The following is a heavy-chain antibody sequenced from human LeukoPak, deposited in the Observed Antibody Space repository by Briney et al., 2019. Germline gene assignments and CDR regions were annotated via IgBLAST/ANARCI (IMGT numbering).Heavy chain of an antibody. D-gene: IGHD2-15*01. CDR3: AKDLTARDIQDH. CDR1: GFTFSNYG. J-gene: IGHJ4*02. V-gene: IGHV3-30*02. CDR2: IRYDGSTR. Sequence: GGSLRLSCAASGFTFSNYGMHWVRQAPGKGLEWVGFIRYDGSTRFYADSVTGRFTISRDNPKNTLHLQMNSLRAEDTAVYYCAKDLTARDIQDHWGQGTLVTVSS.